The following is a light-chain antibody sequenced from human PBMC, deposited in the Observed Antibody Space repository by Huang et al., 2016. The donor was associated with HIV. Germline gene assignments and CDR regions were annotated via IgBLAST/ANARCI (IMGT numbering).Light chain of an antibody. J-gene: IGKJ3*01. CDR2: LGS. CDR3: MQALQTPRFT. CDR1: QSLLHTNGYNY. V-gene: IGKV2-28*01. Sequence: EIVMTQSPLSLPVTPGEPATISCKSSQSLLHTNGYNYLDWYLQKPGQSPQLLIYLGSHRASGVPDRCSGSGSGTDFTLEISRVEAEDVGVYYCMQALQTPRFTFGPGTKVDIK.